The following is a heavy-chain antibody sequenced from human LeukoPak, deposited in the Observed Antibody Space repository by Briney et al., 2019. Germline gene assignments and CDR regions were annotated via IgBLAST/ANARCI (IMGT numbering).Heavy chain of an antibody. Sequence: ASVKVSCKATGYTFTSNYIHWVRQAPGQGLEWMGMIYPRDGSTSYAQKFQGRVTVTRDTSTSKVHMELRSLRSDDTAVYYCARDLSHGMDVWGQGTTVTVSS. J-gene: IGHJ6*02. CDR3: ARDLSHGMDV. D-gene: IGHD2/OR15-2a*01. CDR2: IYPRDGST. V-gene: IGHV1-46*01. CDR1: GYTFTSNY.